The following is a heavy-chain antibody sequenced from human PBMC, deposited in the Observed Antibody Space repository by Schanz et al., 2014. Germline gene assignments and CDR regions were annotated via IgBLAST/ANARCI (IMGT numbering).Heavy chain of an antibody. Sequence: EVKLLESGGHLVQPGGSLRLSCVASGFTFSTYAMSWVRQAPGKGPEWVSSLTGSGGGTYYADSVRGRFTISRDNSKNTLYLQMNNLRAEDTAVYYCARDRVGASSYFDYWGQGTLVTVSS. CDR2: LTGSGGGT. V-gene: IGHV3-23*01. D-gene: IGHD1-26*01. CDR1: GFTFSTYA. CDR3: ARDRVGASSYFDY. J-gene: IGHJ4*02.